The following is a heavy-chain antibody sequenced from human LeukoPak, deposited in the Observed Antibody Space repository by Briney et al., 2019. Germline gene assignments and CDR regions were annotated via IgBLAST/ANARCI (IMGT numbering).Heavy chain of an antibody. V-gene: IGHV3-7*01. D-gene: IGHD6-25*01. CDR1: GFTFSSYW. J-gene: IGHJ4*02. CDR3: ARVGIAAGENFDY. Sequence: GGSLRLSCAASGFTFSSYWMSWVRQAPGKGLEWVANIKQDGSEKYYVDSVKGRFTTSRDNAKNSLYLQMNSLRAEDTAVYYCARVGIAAGENFDYWGQGTLVTVSS. CDR2: IKQDGSEK.